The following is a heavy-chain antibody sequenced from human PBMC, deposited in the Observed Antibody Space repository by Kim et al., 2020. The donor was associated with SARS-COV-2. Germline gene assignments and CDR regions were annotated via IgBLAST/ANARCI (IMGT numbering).Heavy chain of an antibody. Sequence: SETLSLTCAVSGDSISTSNWWSWVCQPPGKGLEWIGEIYHSGNTNYNPSLKSRVSISVDKSKNQFSLKMNSVTAADRAVYYCARLRTDTGSYFRFDYWR. J-gene: IGHJ4*01. D-gene: IGHD1-26*01. CDR3: ARLRTDTGSYFRFDY. CDR2: IYHSGNT. V-gene: IGHV4-4*02. CDR1: GDSISTSNW.